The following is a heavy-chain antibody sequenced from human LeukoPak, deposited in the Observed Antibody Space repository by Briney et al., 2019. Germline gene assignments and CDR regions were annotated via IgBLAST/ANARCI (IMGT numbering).Heavy chain of an antibody. CDR3: ASGLRYFDLYY. CDR1: GGSISNYY. CDR2: IYTSGST. J-gene: IGHJ4*02. D-gene: IGHD3-9*01. V-gene: IGHV4-4*07. Sequence: SETLSLTCTVSGGSISNYYWNWIRQPAGKGLEWIGRIYTSGSTNYNPSLKSRVTISVDTSKNQFSLKLSSVTAADTAVYYCASGLRYFDLYYWGQGTLVTVSS.